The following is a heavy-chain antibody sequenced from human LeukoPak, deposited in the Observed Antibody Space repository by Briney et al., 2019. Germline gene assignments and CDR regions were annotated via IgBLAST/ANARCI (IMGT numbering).Heavy chain of an antibody. D-gene: IGHD5-18*01. CDR3: ARAQCLGYSYGFCAFDI. CDR1: GYTFTGYY. Sequence: ASVKVSCKASGYTFTGYYMHWVRQAPGQGLEWMGWINPNSGGTNYAQKLQGRVTMTRDTSISTAYMELSRLRSDDTAVYYCARAQCLGYSYGFCAFDIWGQGTMVTVSS. J-gene: IGHJ3*02. CDR2: INPNSGGT. V-gene: IGHV1-2*02.